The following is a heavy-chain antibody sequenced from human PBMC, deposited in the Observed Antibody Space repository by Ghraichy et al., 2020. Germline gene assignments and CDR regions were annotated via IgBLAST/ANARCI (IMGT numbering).Heavy chain of an antibody. D-gene: IGHD3-22*01. CDR3: ARGSVGSGYALFDY. V-gene: IGHV3-33*01. J-gene: IGHJ4*02. CDR2: IWNDGSTK. CDR1: GFTLSCCG. Sequence: SCAASGFTLSCCGMHWVRQAPGKGLEWVAIIWNDGSTKYYADSVKGRFTISRDNSKNTLYLQMNSLRAEDTAVYYCARGSVGSGYALFDYWGQGTLVTVSS.